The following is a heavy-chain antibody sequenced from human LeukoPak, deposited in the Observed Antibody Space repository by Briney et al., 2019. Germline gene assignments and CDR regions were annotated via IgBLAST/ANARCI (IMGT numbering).Heavy chain of an antibody. CDR3: ARGRGNVIMTTFGDFWYFDL. CDR2: IYSGSST. D-gene: IGHD3-16*01. J-gene: IGHJ2*01. CDR1: GFTVSSKY. V-gene: IGHV3-53*03. Sequence: GGSLRLSCAASGFTVSSKYMSWVRQAPGKGPEWVSVIYSGSSTYYADSVKGRFTISRDNSKNTLYLQMNSLRAEDTAVYYCARGRGNVIMTTFGDFWYFDLWGRGTLVTVSS.